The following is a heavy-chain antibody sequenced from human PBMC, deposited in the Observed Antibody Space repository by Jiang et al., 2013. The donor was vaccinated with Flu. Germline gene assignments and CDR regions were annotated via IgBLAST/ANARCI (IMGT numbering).Heavy chain of an antibody. CDR3: AKGSAPLTGPAEIPAPYYYYYYGMDV. CDR2: ISGSGGST. J-gene: IGHJ6*04. Sequence: QLVESGGDLVQPGGSLRLSCATSGFTFSSYAMNWVRQAPGKGLEWVSAISGSGGSTYYADSVKGRFTISRDNSKNTLYLQMNSLRAEDTAVYYCAKGSAPLTGPAEIPAPYYYYYYGMDVWGKGTTVTVSS. CDR1: GFTFSSYA. V-gene: IGHV3-23*04. D-gene: IGHD1-14*01.